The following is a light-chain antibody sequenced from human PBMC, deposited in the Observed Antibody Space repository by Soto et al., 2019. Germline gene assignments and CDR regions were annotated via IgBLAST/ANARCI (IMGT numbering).Light chain of an antibody. CDR2: DAS. Sequence: EVVMTQSPATLSVSPWERATLSCRASQSVRSNLAWYQQKPGQAPRLLIYDASNRATGIPARFSGSGSGTDFTLTISSLEPEDFAVYYCQQRSNWLTFGGGTKVDIK. J-gene: IGKJ4*01. V-gene: IGKV3-11*01. CDR1: QSVRSN. CDR3: QQRSNWLT.